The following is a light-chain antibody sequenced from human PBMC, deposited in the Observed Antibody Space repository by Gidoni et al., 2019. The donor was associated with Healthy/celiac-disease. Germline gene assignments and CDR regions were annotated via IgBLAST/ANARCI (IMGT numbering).Light chain of an antibody. J-gene: IGLJ2*01. Sequence: QSALTQPASVSGSPGQSITISGTGTSSDVGGYNYVSWYQQHPGTAPKLMIYDVSNRPSGVSNRVSGAKSGNTASLTISGLQAEDEADYYCSSYTSSSTVVFGGGTKLTVL. V-gene: IGLV2-14*01. CDR2: DVS. CDR1: SSDVGGYNY. CDR3: SSYTSSSTVV.